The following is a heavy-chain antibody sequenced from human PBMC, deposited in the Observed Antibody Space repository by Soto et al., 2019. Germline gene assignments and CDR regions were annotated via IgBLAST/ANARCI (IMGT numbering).Heavy chain of an antibody. Sequence: QVQLVQSGAEVKKPGASVKVSCKASGYTFTSYDINWVRQATGQGLEWMGWMNTNSGNTGYAQKFQGRVTMTRNTSISTAYMELSSLRSEDTAVYYCAHMGGYCSSTSCYFAFDIWGQGTMVTVSS. CDR3: AHMGGYCSSTSCYFAFDI. CDR2: MNTNSGNT. D-gene: IGHD2-2*01. J-gene: IGHJ3*02. V-gene: IGHV1-8*01. CDR1: GYTFTSYD.